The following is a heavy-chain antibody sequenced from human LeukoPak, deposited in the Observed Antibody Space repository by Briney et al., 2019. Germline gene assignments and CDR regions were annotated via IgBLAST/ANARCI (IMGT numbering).Heavy chain of an antibody. Sequence: ASVTVSCKASGYTFTGYYMHWVRQAPGQGLEWMGWINPNSGGTNYAQKFQGRVTMTRDTSISTAYMELSRLRSDDTAVYYCARDITMVRGGGDYWGQGTLVTVSS. J-gene: IGHJ4*02. V-gene: IGHV1-2*02. CDR1: GYTFTGYY. CDR3: ARDITMVRGGGDY. D-gene: IGHD3-10*01. CDR2: INPNSGGT.